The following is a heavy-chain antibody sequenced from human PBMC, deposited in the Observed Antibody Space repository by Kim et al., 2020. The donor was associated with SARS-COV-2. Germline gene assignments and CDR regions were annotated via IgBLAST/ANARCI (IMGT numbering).Heavy chain of an antibody. V-gene: IGHV5-51*01. J-gene: IGHJ6*02. Sequence: GESLKISCKGFGYRFSNHWIGWVRQMPGKGLEWMGIIDPSDSDARYSPSFEGQVTISADKSINTAYLQWSSLKASATAIYYCARQSGTVFLYYAMDVWGHGTTVTVS. CDR1: GYRFSNHW. D-gene: IGHD3-3*01. CDR3: ARQSGTVFLYYAMDV. CDR2: IDPSDSDA.